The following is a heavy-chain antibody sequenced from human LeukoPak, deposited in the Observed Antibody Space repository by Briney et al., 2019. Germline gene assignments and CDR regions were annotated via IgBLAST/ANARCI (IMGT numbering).Heavy chain of an antibody. D-gene: IGHD3-10*01. CDR1: GFTFSSYG. V-gene: IGHV3-33*01. CDR3: AREAGSYYYGSGTPGPFDY. Sequence: GVSLRLSCAASGFTFSSYGMHWVRQAPGKGLEWVAVIWYDGSNKYYADSVKGRFTISRDNSKNTLYLQMNSLRAEDTAVYYCAREAGSYYYGSGTPGPFDYWGQGTLVTVSS. CDR2: IWYDGSNK. J-gene: IGHJ4*02.